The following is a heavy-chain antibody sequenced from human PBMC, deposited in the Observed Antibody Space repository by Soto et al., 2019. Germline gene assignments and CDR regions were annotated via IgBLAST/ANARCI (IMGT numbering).Heavy chain of an antibody. Sequence: EVQLVESGGGLVRPGGSLRLSCAASGFTFSSYSMNWVRQAPGKGLEWVSYISSSSSTIYYADSVKGRFTISRDNAKNSLYLQMNSLRDEDTAVYYCARVFYSVAGTGGLDYWGQGTLVTVSS. CDR1: GFTFSSYS. CDR3: ARVFYSVAGTGGLDY. D-gene: IGHD6-19*01. CDR2: ISSSSSTI. J-gene: IGHJ4*02. V-gene: IGHV3-48*02.